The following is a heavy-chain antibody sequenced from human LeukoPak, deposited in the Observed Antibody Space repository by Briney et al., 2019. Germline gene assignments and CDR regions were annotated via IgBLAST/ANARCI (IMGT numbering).Heavy chain of an antibody. CDR2: IYYSGST. J-gene: IGHJ4*02. CDR1: GGSISSSIYY. CDR3: ARHGFRGYYDSSGSDN. V-gene: IGHV4-39*01. D-gene: IGHD3-22*01. Sequence: SETLSLTCTVSGGSISSSIYYWGWIRQPPGKGLEWIGSIYYSGSTYYNPSLKSRVTISVDTSKNQFSLKLSSVTAADTAVYFCARHGFRGYYDSSGSDNWGQGTLVTVSS.